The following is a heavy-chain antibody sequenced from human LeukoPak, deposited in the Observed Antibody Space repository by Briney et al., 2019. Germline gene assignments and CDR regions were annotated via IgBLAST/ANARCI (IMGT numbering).Heavy chain of an antibody. CDR3: AKEEAMNDYGDPEYFQH. D-gene: IGHD4-17*01. V-gene: IGHV3-23*01. CDR2: ISGSGGST. CDR1: GFTFSSYA. J-gene: IGHJ1*01. Sequence: RGSLRLSCAASGFTFSSYAMSWVRQAPGKGLEWVSAISGSGGSTYYADSVKGRFTISRDNSKNTLYLQMNSLRAEDTAVYYCAKEEAMNDYGDPEYFQHWGQGTLVTVSS.